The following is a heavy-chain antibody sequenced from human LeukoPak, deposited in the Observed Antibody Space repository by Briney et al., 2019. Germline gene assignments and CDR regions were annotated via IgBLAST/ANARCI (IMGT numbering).Heavy chain of an antibody. V-gene: IGHV4-4*02. J-gene: IGHJ5*02. CDR1: IGSISSSKW. CDR2: IYLYGTT. D-gene: IGHD3-10*01. Sequence: PSETLSLTCSVSIGSISSSKWWSWVRQSPVKGLEWIGEIYLYGTTNYNPSFTSRVTMSVDRSRNQFSLKLTSVTAADTAVYYCASNKYYYGSGSSPDWFDPWGQGTLVTVSS. CDR3: ASNKYYYGSGSSPDWFDP.